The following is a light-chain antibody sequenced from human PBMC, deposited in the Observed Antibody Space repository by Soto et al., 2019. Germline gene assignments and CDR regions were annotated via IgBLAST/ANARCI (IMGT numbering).Light chain of an antibody. V-gene: IGKV3-11*01. CDR1: QSISSY. CDR3: QHRTNWPPA. CDR2: DAS. Sequence: EFVLTESPATLSLSPGDRATLSCRASQSISSYLAWFQQKPGQAPRLLIYDASNRATGIPARFSGGGSGTDFTLTISSLEPEDFAVYYCQHRTNWPPAFGQGTRWIS. J-gene: IGKJ1*01.